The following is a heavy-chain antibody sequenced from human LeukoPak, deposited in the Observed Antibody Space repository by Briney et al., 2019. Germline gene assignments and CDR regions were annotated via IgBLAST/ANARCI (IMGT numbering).Heavy chain of an antibody. CDR2: LIDTGGST. CDR1: GFTFSSYA. CDR3: AKGGMSSSGLDY. V-gene: IGHV3-23*01. Sequence: PGGSLRLSCAASGFTFSSYAMTWVRQAPGKGLGWVSSLIDTGGSTYYAYSVKGRFTISRDNSKNTLYLQMNSLRAEDTALYYCAKGGMSSSGLDYWGQGTLVTVSS. D-gene: IGHD6-19*01. J-gene: IGHJ4*02.